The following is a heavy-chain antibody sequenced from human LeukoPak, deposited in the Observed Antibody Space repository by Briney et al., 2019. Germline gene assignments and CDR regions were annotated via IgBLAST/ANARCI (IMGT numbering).Heavy chain of an antibody. CDR2: ISSSSSYI. CDR3: ARSPEYCSGGSCYSDY. V-gene: IGHV3-21*01. CDR1: GFTFSSYS. Sequence: PGGSLRLSCAASGFTFSSYSMNWVRQAPGKGLEWVSSISSSSSYIYYAGSVKGRFTISRDNAKNSLYLQMNSLRAEDTAVYYCARSPEYCSGGSCYSDYWGQGTLVTVSS. J-gene: IGHJ4*02. D-gene: IGHD2-15*01.